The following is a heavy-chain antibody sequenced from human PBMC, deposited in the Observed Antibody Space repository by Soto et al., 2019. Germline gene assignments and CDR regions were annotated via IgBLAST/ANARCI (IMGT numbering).Heavy chain of an antibody. CDR2: LISMFGTP. CDR1: GGTLNNYA. V-gene: IGHV1-69*18. J-gene: IGHJ6*02. D-gene: IGHD6-6*01. Sequence: QVQLVQSGAEVRKPGSSVKVSCQASGGTLNNYAITWLRLAPGQGLEWMGRLISMFGTPDYAQKFQGRVTIAADEPTNTAYMEMTSLRSEDTAIYYCAAEENSRGGMDVWGQVTAVTVSS. CDR3: AAEENSRGGMDV.